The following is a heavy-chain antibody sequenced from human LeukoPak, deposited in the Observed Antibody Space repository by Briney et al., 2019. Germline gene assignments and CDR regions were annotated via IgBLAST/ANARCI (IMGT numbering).Heavy chain of an antibody. CDR3: AKDIIRYNWNDNRAFDI. Sequence: PGRSLRLSCAASGFTFSSYGMHWVRQAPGKGLEWVAVIWYDGSNKYYADSVKGRFTISRDNSKNTLYLQMNSLRAEDTAVYYCAKDIIRYNWNDNRAFDIWGQETMVTVSS. CDR2: IWYDGSNK. D-gene: IGHD1-20*01. J-gene: IGHJ3*02. V-gene: IGHV3-33*06. CDR1: GFTFSSYG.